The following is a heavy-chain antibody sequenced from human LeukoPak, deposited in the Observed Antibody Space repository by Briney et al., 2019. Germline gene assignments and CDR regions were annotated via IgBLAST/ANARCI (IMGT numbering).Heavy chain of an antibody. CDR2: IYYSGSS. J-gene: IGHJ6*03. V-gene: IGHV4-59*07. Sequence: PSDTLSLTCTVSGGSISSYYWSWIRQPPGKGLEWIGYIYYSGSSNYKPSLNSRVTILVDTSKNQFSLKLSSVTAADTAVYFCARTTEGGYTYDYFYYYYMDVWGKGTTVTISS. CDR1: GGSISSYY. D-gene: IGHD5-18*01. CDR3: ARTTEGGYTYDYFYYYYMDV.